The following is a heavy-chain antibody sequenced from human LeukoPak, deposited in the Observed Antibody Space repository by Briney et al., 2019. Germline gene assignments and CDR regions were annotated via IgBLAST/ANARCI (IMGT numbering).Heavy chain of an antibody. CDR1: GFTFSSYG. CDR2: ISYDGSSK. Sequence: GGSLRLSCAASGFTFSSYGMHWVRQAPGKGLECVAVISYDGSSKYYADSVKGRFTISRDNSKNTLYLQMNSLRAEDTAVYYCAKDYYGSGSYPYYFDYWGQGTLVTVSS. J-gene: IGHJ4*02. V-gene: IGHV3-30*18. CDR3: AKDYYGSGSYPYYFDY. D-gene: IGHD3-10*01.